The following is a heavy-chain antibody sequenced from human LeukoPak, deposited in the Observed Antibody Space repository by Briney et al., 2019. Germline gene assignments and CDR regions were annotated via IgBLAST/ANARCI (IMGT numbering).Heavy chain of an antibody. Sequence: GESLRISCKGSGYRFTSYWISWVRQMPGKGLEWMGRIGPTDSYTNYSPSFQGHVTISVDKSVTTAYLQWNSLKASDTAIYYCARQRALSWFDPWGQGTLVTASS. J-gene: IGHJ5*02. CDR1: GYRFTSYW. V-gene: IGHV5-10-1*01. CDR2: IGPTDSYT. D-gene: IGHD6-25*01. CDR3: ARQRALSWFDP.